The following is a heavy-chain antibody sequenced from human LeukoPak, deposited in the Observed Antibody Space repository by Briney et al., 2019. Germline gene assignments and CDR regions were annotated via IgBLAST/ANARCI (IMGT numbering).Heavy chain of an antibody. Sequence: PGGSLRLSCAASGFTFSSYGMHWVRQAPGKGLEWVAIISYDGSNKYYADSVKGRFTISRDNSKNTLYLQMNSLRSDDTAVYYCATTLLSVNYAGFDYWGQGTLVTVSS. J-gene: IGHJ4*02. D-gene: IGHD1-7*01. V-gene: IGHV3-30*03. CDR2: ISYDGSNK. CDR1: GFTFSSYG. CDR3: ATTLLSVNYAGFDY.